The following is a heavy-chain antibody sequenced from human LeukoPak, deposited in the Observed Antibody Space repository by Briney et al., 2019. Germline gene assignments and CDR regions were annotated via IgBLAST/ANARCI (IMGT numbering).Heavy chain of an antibody. V-gene: IGHV4-39*07. CDR3: AGGNYLLGHAFDF. CDR2: IYYSGST. J-gene: IGHJ3*01. Sequence: SETLSLTCTVSGGSISSSSYYWGWIRQPPGKGLEWIGSIYYSGSTYYNPSLKSRVTISVDTSKNQFSLKLSSVTAADTAVYYCAGGNYLLGHAFDFWGQGTMVTVSS. CDR1: GGSISSSSYY. D-gene: IGHD1-7*01.